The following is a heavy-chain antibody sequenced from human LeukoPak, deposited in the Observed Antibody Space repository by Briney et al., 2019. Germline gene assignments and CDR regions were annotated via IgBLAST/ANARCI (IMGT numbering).Heavy chain of an antibody. D-gene: IGHD4-17*01. J-gene: IGHJ3*02. CDR2: INHSGST. CDR3: ARELHDYGDPPGAFDI. Sequence: PSETLSLTCAVYGGSFSGYYWSWIRQPPGKGLEWIGEINHSGSTNYNPSLKSRVTISVDTSKSQFSLKLSSVTAADTAVYYCARELHDYGDPPGAFDIWGQGTMVTVSS. V-gene: IGHV4-34*01. CDR1: GGSFSGYY.